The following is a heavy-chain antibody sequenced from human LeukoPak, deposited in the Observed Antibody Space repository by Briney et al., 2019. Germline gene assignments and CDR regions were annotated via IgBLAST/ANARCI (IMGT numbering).Heavy chain of an antibody. CDR2: IYYSGST. CDR3: ARHSGYDFWSGSVFDY. J-gene: IGHJ4*02. CDR1: GGSISSSSYY. Sequence: SETLSLTCTVSGGSISSSSYYWGWIRQPPGKGLEWIGSIYYSGSTYYNPSLKSRVTISVDTSKNQFSLKLSSVTAADTAVYYCARHSGYDFWSGSVFDYWGQGTLVTVSS. D-gene: IGHD3-3*01. V-gene: IGHV4-39*01.